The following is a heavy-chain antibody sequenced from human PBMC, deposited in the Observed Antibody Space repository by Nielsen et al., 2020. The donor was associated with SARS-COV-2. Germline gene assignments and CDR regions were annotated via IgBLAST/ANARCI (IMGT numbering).Heavy chain of an antibody. V-gene: IGHV3-53*01. Sequence: ETLSLTCAASGFTVSSNYMSWVRQAPGKGLEWVSVIYSGGSTYYADSVKGRFTISRDNSKNTLYLQMNSLRAEDTAVYYCARVWRGYFDYWGQGTLVTVSS. CDR3: ARVWRGYFDY. CDR2: IYSGGST. J-gene: IGHJ4*02. CDR1: GFTVSSNY.